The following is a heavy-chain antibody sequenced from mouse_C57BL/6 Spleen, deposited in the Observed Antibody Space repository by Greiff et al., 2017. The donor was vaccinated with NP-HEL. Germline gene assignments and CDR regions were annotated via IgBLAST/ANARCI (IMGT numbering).Heavy chain of an antibody. CDR1: GFSFNTYA. V-gene: IGHV10-1*01. CDR2: IRSKSNNYAT. J-gene: IGHJ1*03. Sequence: DAGGGLVQPKGSLKLSCAASGFSFNTYAMNWVRQAPGKGLEWVARIRSKSNNYATYYADSVKDRFTISRDDSESMLYLQMNNLKTEDTAMYYCVRGHWYFDVWGTGTTVTVSS. CDR3: VRGHWYFDV.